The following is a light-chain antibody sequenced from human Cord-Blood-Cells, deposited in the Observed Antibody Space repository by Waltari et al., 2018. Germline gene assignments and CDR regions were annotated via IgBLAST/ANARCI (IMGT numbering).Light chain of an antibody. J-gene: IGKJ5*01. Sequence: EIVMTQSPATLSVSPGERATLSCRASQSVSSNLAWYQQTPGQAPRLLLYGASTRATGIPARFSGSGSGTEFTLTISSLQSEDFAVYYCQQYNNLPITFGQGTRLEIK. CDR2: GAS. CDR1: QSVSSN. CDR3: QQYNNLPIT. V-gene: IGKV3-15*01.